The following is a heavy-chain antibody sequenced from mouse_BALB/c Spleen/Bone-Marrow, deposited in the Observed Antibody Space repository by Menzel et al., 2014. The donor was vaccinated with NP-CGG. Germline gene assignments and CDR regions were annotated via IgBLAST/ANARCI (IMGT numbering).Heavy chain of an antibody. D-gene: IGHD4-1*02. CDR3: ALNWDSAY. Sequence: EVMLVESGGDLVKPGGSLKLSCAASGFTFXSYGMSWVRQTPDKRLEWVATINNGGTYTYYPDSVKGRFTISRDNAKNTLYLQMGSLKAEDTAMYYCALNWDSAYWGQGTLVTVSA. CDR1: GFTFXSYG. J-gene: IGHJ3*01. CDR2: INNGGTYT. V-gene: IGHV5-6*01.